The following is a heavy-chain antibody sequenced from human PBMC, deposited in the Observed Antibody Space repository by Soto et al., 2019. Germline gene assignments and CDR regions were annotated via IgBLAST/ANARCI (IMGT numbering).Heavy chain of an antibody. V-gene: IGHV4-34*01. CDR1: GGSFSGYY. CDR2: INHSGST. CDR3: ARSLRRSSSWFDY. Sequence: SETLSLTCAVYGGSFSGYYWSWIRQPPGKGLEWIGEINHSGSTNYNPSLKSRVTISVDTSKNQFSLKLSSVTAADTAVYYYARSLRRSSSWFDYWGQGTLVTVSS. D-gene: IGHD6-13*01. J-gene: IGHJ4*02.